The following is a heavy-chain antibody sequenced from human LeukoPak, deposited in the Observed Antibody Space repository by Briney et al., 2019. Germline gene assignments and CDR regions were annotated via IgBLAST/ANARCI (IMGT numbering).Heavy chain of an antibody. CDR2: ISSNGGST. Sequence: GGSLRLSCSASGFTFSSYAMHWVRQAPGKGLEYVPGISSNGGSTYYANSVKGRFTISRDNSKNTLYLQMGSLRAEDMAVYYCARGSSSTSPLAFWGQGTLVIVSS. D-gene: IGHD2-2*01. J-gene: IGHJ4*02. CDR3: ARGSSSTSPLAF. CDR1: GFTFSSYA. V-gene: IGHV3-64*01.